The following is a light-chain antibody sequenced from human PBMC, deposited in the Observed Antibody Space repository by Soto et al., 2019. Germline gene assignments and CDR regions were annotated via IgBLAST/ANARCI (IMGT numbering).Light chain of an antibody. CDR3: QQYNSYSRS. J-gene: IGKJ1*01. V-gene: IGKV1-5*03. Sequence: QMSQSPSTLSASERDRVTITCRASESIISWLAWYQQKPDKAPKLLIYKASSLETGVPSRFSGSGSGTEFTLTISSLQPDDFATYYCQQYNSYSRSFGQGTKVDIK. CDR2: KAS. CDR1: ESIISW.